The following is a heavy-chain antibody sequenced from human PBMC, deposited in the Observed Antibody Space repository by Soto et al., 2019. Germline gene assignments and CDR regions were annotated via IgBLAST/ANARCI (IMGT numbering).Heavy chain of an antibody. V-gene: IGHV3-30-3*01. CDR1: GFTFSSYA. D-gene: IGHD6-19*01. CDR2: ISYDGSNK. CDR3: AREYSSGWYYFDY. J-gene: IGHJ4*02. Sequence: QVQLVESGGGVVQPGRSLRLSCAASGFTFSSYAMHWVRQAPGKGLEWVAVISYDGSNKYYADSVKGRFTISRDNYKNTLYLQMNSLRAEDTAVYYCAREYSSGWYYFDYWGQGTLVTVSS.